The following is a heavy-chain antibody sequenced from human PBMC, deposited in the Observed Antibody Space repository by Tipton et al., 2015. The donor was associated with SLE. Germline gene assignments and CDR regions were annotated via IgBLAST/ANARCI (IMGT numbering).Heavy chain of an antibody. V-gene: IGHV4-61*01. CDR2: IYYSGST. D-gene: IGHD2-15*01. Sequence: TLSLTCAVSGYSISSGYYWGWIRQPPGKGLEWIGYIYYSGSTNYNPSLKSRVTISVDTSKNQFSLKLSSVTAADTAVYYCARDYCSGGSCYSGKEAFDIWGQGTMVTVSS. CDR3: ARDYCSGGSCYSGKEAFDI. J-gene: IGHJ3*02. CDR1: GYSISSGYY.